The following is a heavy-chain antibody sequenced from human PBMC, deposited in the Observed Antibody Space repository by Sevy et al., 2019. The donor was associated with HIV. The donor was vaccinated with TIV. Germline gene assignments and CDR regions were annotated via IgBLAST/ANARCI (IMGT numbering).Heavy chain of an antibody. V-gene: IGHV3-30-3*01. CDR2: ISYDGSNT. CDR3: ARDGGYDSRGYDLSNY. CDR1: GFTFTTYA. D-gene: IGHD3-22*01. J-gene: IGHJ4*02. Sequence: GGSLRLSCAASGFTFTTYAMHRVRQAPGKGLEWVAVISYDGSNTYYADSVKDRFTISRDSSKNTLYLQMNSLRAEDTAVYFCARDGGYDSRGYDLSNYWGQGTLVTVSS.